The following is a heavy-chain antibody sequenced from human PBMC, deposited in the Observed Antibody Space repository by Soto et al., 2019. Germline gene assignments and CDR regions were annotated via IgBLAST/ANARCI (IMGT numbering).Heavy chain of an antibody. J-gene: IGHJ6*02. V-gene: IGHV3-49*04. CDR2: IRSKAYGGTT. CDR3: TRDRYGDYYYYYGMGV. D-gene: IGHD4-17*01. CDR1: GFTFGDYA. Sequence: RRLSCTASGFTFGDYAMSWVRQAPGKGLEWVGFIRSKAYGGTTEYAASVKGRFTISRDDSKSIAYLQMNSLKTEDTAVYYCTRDRYGDYYYYYGMGVWGQGTTVTVSS.